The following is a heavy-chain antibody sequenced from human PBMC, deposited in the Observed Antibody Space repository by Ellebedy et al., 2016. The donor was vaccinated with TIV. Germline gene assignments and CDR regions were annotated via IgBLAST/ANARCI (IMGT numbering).Heavy chain of an antibody. CDR2: INPNSGGT. J-gene: IGHJ4*02. V-gene: IGHV1-2*04. Sequence: ASVKVSCKASGYTFTGYYMHWVRQAPGQGLEWMGWINPNSGGTNYAQKFQGWVTMTRDTSISTAYMELSRLRSDDTAVYYCARAGFRVPNHTPLSYPGIAAAGNWGYFDYWGQGTLVTVSS. CDR3: ARAGFRVPNHTPLSYPGIAAAGNWGYFDY. CDR1: GYTFTGYY. D-gene: IGHD6-13*01.